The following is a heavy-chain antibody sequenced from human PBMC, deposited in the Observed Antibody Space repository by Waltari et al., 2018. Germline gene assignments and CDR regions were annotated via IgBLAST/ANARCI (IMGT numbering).Heavy chain of an antibody. V-gene: IGHV1-69*02. J-gene: IGHJ6*02. D-gene: IGHD6-6*01. CDR3: ARAGSSSQSMDV. CDR1: GGTFSSYT. Sequence: QVQLVQSGAEVKKPGSSVTVSCKASGGTFSSYTISWVRQAPGQGLEWMGRIIPILGIANYAQKFQGRVTITADKSTSTAYMELSSLRSEDTAVYYCARAGSSSQSMDVWGQGTTVTVSS. CDR2: IIPILGIA.